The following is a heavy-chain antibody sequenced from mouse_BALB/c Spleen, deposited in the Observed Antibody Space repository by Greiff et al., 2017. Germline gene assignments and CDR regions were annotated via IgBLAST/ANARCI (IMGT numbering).Heavy chain of an antibody. CDR1: GFTFSSYA. J-gene: IGHJ4*01. CDR3: ARGEYGNYDYAMDY. V-gene: IGHV5-6-5*01. CDR2: ISSGGST. D-gene: IGHD2-10*02. Sequence: EVKVVDSGGGLVKPGGSLKLSCAASGFTFSSYAMSWVRQTPEKRLEWVASISSGGSTYYPDSVKGRFTISRDNARNILYLQMSSLRSEDTAMYYCARGEYGNYDYAMDYWGQGTSVTVSS.